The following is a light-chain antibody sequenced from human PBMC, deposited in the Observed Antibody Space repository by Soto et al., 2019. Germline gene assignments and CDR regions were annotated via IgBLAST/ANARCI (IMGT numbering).Light chain of an antibody. J-gene: IGLJ3*02. CDR2: GNS. CDR1: SSNIGAGYD. CDR3: QSYDSSLSGWV. V-gene: IGLV1-40*01. Sequence: QAVVTQPPSVSGAPGQRVTISCTESSSNIGAGYDVHWYQQLPGTAPKLLIYGNSNRPSGVPDRFSGSKSGTSASLAITGLQAEDEADYYCQSYDSSLSGWVFGVGTKLTVL.